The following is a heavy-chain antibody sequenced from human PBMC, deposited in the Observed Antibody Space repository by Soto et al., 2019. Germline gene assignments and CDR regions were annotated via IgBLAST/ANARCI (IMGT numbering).Heavy chain of an antibody. Sequence: QVQLVQSGAEVKKPGASVKVSCKASGYTFTRYGISWVRQAPGQGLEWMGWISAYNGNTNYAQKLQGRVTMTTDTSTSTAYMELRSLRSDDTAVYYCARVPVYYDSSCPAWSWGQGTLVTFSS. CDR1: GYTFTRYG. CDR2: ISAYNGNT. V-gene: IGHV1-18*04. CDR3: ARVPVYYDSSCPAWS. D-gene: IGHD3-22*01. J-gene: IGHJ4*02.